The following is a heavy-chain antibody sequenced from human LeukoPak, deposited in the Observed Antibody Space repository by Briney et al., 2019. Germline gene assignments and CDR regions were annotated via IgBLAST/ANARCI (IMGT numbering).Heavy chain of an antibody. CDR2: IYTSGSA. D-gene: IGHD5-24*01. CDR1: GGSIISYY. Sequence: SETLSLTCTVSGGSIISYYWSWIRQPAGKGLEWLGRIYTSGSANSSPSLKGRVTMSVDASKNQFSLTLSSVTAADTAVYYCAREIGRDGYNRSFDYWGQGTLVTVSP. V-gene: IGHV4-4*07. CDR3: AREIGRDGYNRSFDY. J-gene: IGHJ4*02.